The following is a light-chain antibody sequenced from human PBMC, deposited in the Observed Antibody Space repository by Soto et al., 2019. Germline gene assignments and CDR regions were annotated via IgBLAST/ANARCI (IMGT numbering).Light chain of an antibody. Sequence: EIVMAQSPATLSLSPGERATLSCRASQSVSSNLSWYQQKPGQDPRLLIFGASTRATGIPARFSGSGSGTEFTLTISSLQSEDFAVYYCQHYNNWPRTFGQGTKVEIK. CDR3: QHYNNWPRT. J-gene: IGKJ1*01. V-gene: IGKV3-15*01. CDR1: QSVSSN. CDR2: GAS.